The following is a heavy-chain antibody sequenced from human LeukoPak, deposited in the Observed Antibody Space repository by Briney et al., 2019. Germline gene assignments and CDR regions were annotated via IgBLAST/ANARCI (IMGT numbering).Heavy chain of an antibody. D-gene: IGHD4-17*01. CDR1: GFTFSSYA. J-gene: IGHJ6*03. CDR3: ARVKTYGDYVVYYYYMDV. Sequence: GGSLRLSCAASGFTFSSYAMHWVRQAPGKGLEWVAVISYDGSNKYYADSVKGRFTISRDNSKNTLYLQMNSLRAEDTAVYYCARVKTYGDYVVYYYYMDVRGKGTTVTVSS. CDR2: ISYDGSNK. V-gene: IGHV3-30*04.